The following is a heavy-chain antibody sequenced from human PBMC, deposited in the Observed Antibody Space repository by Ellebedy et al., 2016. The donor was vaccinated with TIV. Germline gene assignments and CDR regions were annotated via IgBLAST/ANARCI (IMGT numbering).Heavy chain of an antibody. CDR1: GDNFISYW. D-gene: IGHD1-1*01. Sequence: GESLKISCKGSGDNFISYWIAWVRQMPGKGLEWMGIIYPGDSDTRYSPSFQGPVTLSADKSISTAYLQWSSLKASDPAMYYCARQGERPFDFWGQGTLVTVSS. V-gene: IGHV5-51*01. CDR2: IYPGDSDT. CDR3: ARQGERPFDF. J-gene: IGHJ4*02.